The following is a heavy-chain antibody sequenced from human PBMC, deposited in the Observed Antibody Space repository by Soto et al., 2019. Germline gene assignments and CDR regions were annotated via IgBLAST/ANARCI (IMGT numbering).Heavy chain of an antibody. CDR1: GYTFTSYG. J-gene: IGHJ4*02. CDR2: ISPYTGNR. CDR3: ARIRRRTNTPEARLDH. Sequence: QIQLEQSGAEVKTPGASVKVSCKASGYTFTSYGISWVRQAPGQGLEWVGWISPYTGNRNYTESLQGRVTMTKDTSTTTAYMELKSLTSDDTAVYFCARIRRRTNTPEARLDHWGQGSLVTVSS. V-gene: IGHV1-18*01.